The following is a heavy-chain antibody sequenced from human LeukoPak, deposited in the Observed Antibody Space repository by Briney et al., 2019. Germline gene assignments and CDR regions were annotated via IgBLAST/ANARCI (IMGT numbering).Heavy chain of an antibody. D-gene: IGHD3-9*01. CDR2: IYTSGST. CDR1: GGSFSGYY. CDR3: ARGSYDILTGGKNWFDP. V-gene: IGHV4-59*10. Sequence: SETLSLTCAVYGGSFSGYYWSWIRQPAGKGLEWIGRIYTSGSTNYNPSLKSRVTISVDTSKNQFSLKLSSVTAADTAVYYCARGSYDILTGGKNWFDPWGQGTLVTVSS. J-gene: IGHJ5*02.